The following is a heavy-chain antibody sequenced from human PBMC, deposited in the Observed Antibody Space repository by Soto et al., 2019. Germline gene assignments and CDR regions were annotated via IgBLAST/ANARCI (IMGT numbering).Heavy chain of an antibody. D-gene: IGHD3-10*01. CDR3: ARAIGWFGELLGGYYFDY. J-gene: IGHJ4*02. CDR1: GGSISSGGYS. V-gene: IGHV4-30-2*01. Sequence: QLQLQESGSGLVKPSQTLSLTCAVSGGSISSGGYSWSWIRQPPGKGLEWIGYIYHSGSTYYNPSLKGRVAISVDRSKNQFSLELSSVTAADTAVYYCARAIGWFGELLGGYYFDYWGQGTLVTVSS. CDR2: IYHSGST.